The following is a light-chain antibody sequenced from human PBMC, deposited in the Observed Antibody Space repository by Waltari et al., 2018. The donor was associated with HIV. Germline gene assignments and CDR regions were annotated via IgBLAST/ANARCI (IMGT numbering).Light chain of an antibody. CDR2: GAS. J-gene: IGKJ3*01. CDR1: QSVTSDY. CDR3: QQSLT. V-gene: IGKV3-20*01. Sequence: ELVLTHSPGTLSLSPGERATLPCSASQSVTSDYLAWYQHKPGQAPRLLIYGASRRATGIPDRFSGSGSGTDFTLTISRLEPEDFAVYYCQQSLTFGPGTKVDLK.